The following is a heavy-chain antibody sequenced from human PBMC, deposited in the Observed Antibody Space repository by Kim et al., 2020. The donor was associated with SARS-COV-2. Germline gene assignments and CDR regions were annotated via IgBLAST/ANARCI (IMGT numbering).Heavy chain of an antibody. V-gene: IGHV3-30*02. Sequence: ADSVTGPLTISRDNSNNPMYLQMKSLRAEDTAVYYCAKTLSGSYYGPFDYWGQRTLVTVSS. D-gene: IGHD1-26*01. CDR3: AKTLSGSYYGPFDY. J-gene: IGHJ4*02.